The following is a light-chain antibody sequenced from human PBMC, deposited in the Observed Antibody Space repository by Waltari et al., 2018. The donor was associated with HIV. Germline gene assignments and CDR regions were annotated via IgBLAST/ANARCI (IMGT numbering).Light chain of an antibody. V-gene: IGKV1-39*01. J-gene: IGKJ5*01. CDR2: VAS. CDR3: QQSYTIPPIT. CDR1: QSVSTY. Sequence: DVQMTQSPTSLSASVGDRVTITCRAKQSVSTYLNWYQQKPGQAPKLLIYVASTLHRGVPSRFSGSGSGTEVTLTISSLQPEDVATYYCQQSYTIPPITFGQGTRLEIK.